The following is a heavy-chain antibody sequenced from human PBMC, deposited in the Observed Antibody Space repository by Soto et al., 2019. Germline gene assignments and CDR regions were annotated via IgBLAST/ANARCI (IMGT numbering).Heavy chain of an antibody. J-gene: IGHJ6*04. Sequence: QVQLVESGGGVVQPGRSLRLSCAASGFTFSSYGMHWVRQAPGKGLEWVAVIWYDGSNKYYADSVKGRFTISRDNSKNTLHLQINSPRAEDTAGYYCARGGGVLEGCGMDVWGKGTTVTVSS. CDR2: IWYDGSNK. D-gene: IGHD3-16*01. CDR1: GFTFSSYG. V-gene: IGHV3-33*01. CDR3: ARGGGVLEGCGMDV.